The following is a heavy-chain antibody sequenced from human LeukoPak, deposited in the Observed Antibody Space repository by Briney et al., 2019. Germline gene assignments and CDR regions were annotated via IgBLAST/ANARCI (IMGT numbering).Heavy chain of an antibody. CDR1: GFTFSSYW. D-gene: IGHD1-26*01. V-gene: IGHV3-7*03. CDR2: IKQDGSEK. CDR3: ARDRAGKLIVGATTFDY. J-gene: IGHJ4*02. Sequence: GGSLRLSCAASGFTFSSYWMSWVRQAPGKGLEWVANIKQDGSEKYYVDSVKGRFTISRDNAKNSLYLQMNSLRAEDTAVYYCARDRAGKLIVGATTFDYWGQGTLVTVSS.